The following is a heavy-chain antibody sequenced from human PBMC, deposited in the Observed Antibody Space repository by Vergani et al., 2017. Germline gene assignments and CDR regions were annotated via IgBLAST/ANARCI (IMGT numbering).Heavy chain of an antibody. Sequence: QVQLQESGPGLVKPSQTLSLTCTVSGGSISSGSYYWSWIRQPAGKGLEWIGRMYATGSTNYNPSLRSRVTMSVDTSKSLFSLKLSSVTAADTAVYYCARTEYSRAGPDYWGQGTLVTVSS. D-gene: IGHD6-6*01. V-gene: IGHV4-61*02. J-gene: IGHJ4*02. CDR3: ARTEYSRAGPDY. CDR2: MYATGST. CDR1: GGSISSGSYY.